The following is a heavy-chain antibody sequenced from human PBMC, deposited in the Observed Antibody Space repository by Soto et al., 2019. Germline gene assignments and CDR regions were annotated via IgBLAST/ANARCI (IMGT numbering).Heavy chain of an antibody. V-gene: IGHV4-34*01. Sequence: PSETLSLTCAVYGGSFSGYYWSWIRQPPGKGLEWIGEINHSGSTNYNPSLKSRVTISVDTSKNQFSLKLSSVTAADTAVYYCAREPGYYGSSGYYTPPLGAFDIWGQGTMVTVSS. J-gene: IGHJ3*02. CDR2: INHSGST. CDR3: AREPGYYGSSGYYTPPLGAFDI. CDR1: GGSFSGYY. D-gene: IGHD3-22*01.